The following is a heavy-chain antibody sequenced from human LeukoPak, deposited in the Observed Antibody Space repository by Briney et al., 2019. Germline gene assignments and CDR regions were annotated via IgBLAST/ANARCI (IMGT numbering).Heavy chain of an antibody. D-gene: IGHD6-19*01. CDR2: IWYDGSNK. CDR1: GXTFSSYG. V-gene: IGHV3-33*01. Sequence: PGRSLRLSCAASGXTFSSYGVHWVRQAPGNGLEWVAVIWYDGSNKYYADSVKGRFTISRDNSKNTLYLQMNSLRAEDTAVYYCARDLGSGWYWYFDLWGRGTLVTVSS. J-gene: IGHJ2*01. CDR3: ARDLGSGWYWYFDL.